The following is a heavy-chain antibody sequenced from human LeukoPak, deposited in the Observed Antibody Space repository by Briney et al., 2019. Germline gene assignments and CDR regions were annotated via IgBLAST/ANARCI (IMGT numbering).Heavy chain of an antibody. CDR1: GFSLSTSGVG. D-gene: IGHD6-6*01. J-gene: IGHJ4*02. CDR2: IYWDHDK. Sequence: SVPTPGNPPQPLTLTCTFSGFSLSTSGVGVGWIRQPPGKALEWLALIYWDHDKRYSPSLKSRLTITKDTSKHQVVLTMTNMDPVDTATYYCAHRGSIAARPLSYYFDYWGQGTLVTVSS. V-gene: IGHV2-5*02. CDR3: AHRGSIAARPLSYYFDY.